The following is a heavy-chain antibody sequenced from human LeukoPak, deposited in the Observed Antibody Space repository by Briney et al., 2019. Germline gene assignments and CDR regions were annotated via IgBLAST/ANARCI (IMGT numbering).Heavy chain of an antibody. CDR2: ISWNSGSI. V-gene: IGHV3-9*01. D-gene: IGHD3-10*01. J-gene: IGHJ4*02. Sequence: PGGSLRLSCAASGFTFDDYAMHWVRQAPGKGLEWVSGISWNSGSIGYADSVKGRFTISRDNAKNSLYLQMNSLRAEDTALYYCAKTSLVRGVIISHFDYWGQGTLVTVSS. CDR1: GFTFDDYA. CDR3: AKTSLVRGVIISHFDY.